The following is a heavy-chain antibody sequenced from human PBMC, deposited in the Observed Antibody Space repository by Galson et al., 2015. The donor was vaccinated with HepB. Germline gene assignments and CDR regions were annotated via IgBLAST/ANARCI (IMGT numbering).Heavy chain of an antibody. CDR3: ARDLGYCSGGTCYFAYYYGPAV. Sequence: SVKVSCKASGYTCTSYGISWVRQAPGQGLEWMGWRSAYNGNTNYAQKLQGRVTMTTDTSTSTAYMELRSLRSDDTAVYYCARDLGYCSGGTCYFAYYYGPAVWGPGTPVPASS. CDR1: GYTCTSYG. V-gene: IGHV1-18*01. J-gene: IGHJ6*02. CDR2: RSAYNGNT. D-gene: IGHD2-15*01.